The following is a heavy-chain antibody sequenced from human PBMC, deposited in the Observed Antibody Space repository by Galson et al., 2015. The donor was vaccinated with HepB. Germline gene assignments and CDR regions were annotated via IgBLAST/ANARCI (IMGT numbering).Heavy chain of an antibody. CDR2: IYYNGAT. CDR1: GGSIINYY. V-gene: IGHV4-59*01. Sequence: LTCTVSGGSIINYYWSWIRQPPGKGLEWIGYIYYNGATHYNPSLRSRVSISVDTSKNQFSLKVSSVIAADTAVYYCARGSLYSSSRAQLLDYWGQGTLVTVSS. J-gene: IGHJ4*02. D-gene: IGHD6-13*01. CDR3: ARGSLYSSSRAQLLDY.